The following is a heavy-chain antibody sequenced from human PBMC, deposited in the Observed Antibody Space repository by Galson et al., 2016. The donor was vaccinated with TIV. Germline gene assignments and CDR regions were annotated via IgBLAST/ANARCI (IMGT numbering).Heavy chain of an antibody. Sequence: SLRLSCAASGFTFRDYYMSWIRQAPGKGLEWISNILTGGTIMYYADSVKGRFTISRDNAKNSLYLQMNSLRAEDTAVYYCARFWSGYFDYWGQRILVTVSS. J-gene: IGHJ4*02. D-gene: IGHD3-3*01. CDR1: GFTFRDYY. V-gene: IGHV3-11*01. CDR3: ARFWSGYFDY. CDR2: ILTGGTIM.